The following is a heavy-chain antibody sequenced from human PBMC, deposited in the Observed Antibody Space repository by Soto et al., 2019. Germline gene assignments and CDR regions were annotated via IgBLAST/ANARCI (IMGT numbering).Heavy chain of an antibody. D-gene: IGHD3-16*01. CDR1: RFTFSTYA. CDR3: AKYAIPGGYYCGVDA. CDR2: ISGSGGST. V-gene: IGHV3-23*01. Sequence: EVQLLESGGGLVQPGGSLRLSCAASRFTFSTYAMSWVRQAPGKGLEWVTAISGSGGSTHYADSVKGRITISRDNSKNTLYLQMKSLRAEDTAVYYCAKYAIPGGYYCGVDAWGQGTTVTVSS. J-gene: IGHJ6*02.